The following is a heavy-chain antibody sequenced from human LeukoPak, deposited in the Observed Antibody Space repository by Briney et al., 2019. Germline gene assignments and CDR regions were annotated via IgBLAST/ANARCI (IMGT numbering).Heavy chain of an antibody. J-gene: IGHJ4*02. Sequence: SVKVSCKASGGTFSSYAISWVRQAPGQGLEWMGGIIPIFGTANYAQKFQGRVTITTDESTSTAYMELSSLRSEDTAVYYCASVYLESSGRVDYWGQGTLVTVSS. CDR1: GGTFSSYA. D-gene: IGHD2-15*01. CDR2: IIPIFGTA. CDR3: ASVYLESSGRVDY. V-gene: IGHV1-69*05.